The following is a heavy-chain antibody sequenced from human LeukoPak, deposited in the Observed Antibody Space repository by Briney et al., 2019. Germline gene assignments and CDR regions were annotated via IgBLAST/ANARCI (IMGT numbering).Heavy chain of an antibody. Sequence: GGSLRLSCAASGFTFSGSAMHWVRQASGKGLEWVGRIRSKANSYATSYAASVKGRFTISRDDSKNTAYLQMNSLKTEDTAVYYCTPGIAVAFWGQGILVTVSS. J-gene: IGHJ4*02. D-gene: IGHD6-19*01. CDR1: GFTFSGSA. V-gene: IGHV3-73*01. CDR2: IRSKANSYAT. CDR3: TPGIAVAF.